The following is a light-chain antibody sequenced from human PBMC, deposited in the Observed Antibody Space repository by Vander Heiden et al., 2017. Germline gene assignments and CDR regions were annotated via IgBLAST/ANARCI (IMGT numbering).Light chain of an antibody. J-gene: IGLJ3*02. CDR3: QAWDSSYWV. Sequence: SYELTQPPPVSLSPGQTASITCSGDKLGDKYACWYQQKPGQSPVRVIYQDSKRPSGIPERFSGSNSGKTATLTISGTQAMDEADYYCQAWDSSYWVFGGGTKLTVL. V-gene: IGLV3-1*01. CDR1: KLGDKY. CDR2: QDS.